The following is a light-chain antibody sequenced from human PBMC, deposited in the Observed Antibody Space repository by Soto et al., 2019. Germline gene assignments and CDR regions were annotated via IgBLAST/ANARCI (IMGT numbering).Light chain of an antibody. V-gene: IGKV3-20*01. J-gene: IGKJ3*01. Sequence: EIVMTQSPATLSVSPGERATLSCRASQSVSSNLAWYQQKPGQAPRLLIYAASSRATGIPDRFSGSGSGTDFTLTISRLEPEDFAVYYCQQYGSSFTFGPGTKVDIK. CDR3: QQYGSSFT. CDR1: QSVSSN. CDR2: AAS.